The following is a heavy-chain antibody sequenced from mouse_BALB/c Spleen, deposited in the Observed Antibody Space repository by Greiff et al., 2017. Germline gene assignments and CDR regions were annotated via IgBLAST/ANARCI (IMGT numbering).Heavy chain of an antibody. V-gene: IGHV5-6-5*01. J-gene: IGHJ2*01. D-gene: IGHD4-1*01. CDR2: ISSGGST. CDR3: ARNWGFDY. CDR1: GFTFSSYA. Sequence: EVQRVESGGGLVKPGGSLKLSCAASGFTFSSYAMSWFRQTPEKRLEWVASISSGGSTYYPDSVKGRFTISRDNARNILYLQMSSLRSEDTAMYYCARNWGFDYWGQGTTLTVSS.